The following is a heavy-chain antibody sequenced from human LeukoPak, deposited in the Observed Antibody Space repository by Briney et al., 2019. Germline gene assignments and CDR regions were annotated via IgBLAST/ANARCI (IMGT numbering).Heavy chain of an antibody. CDR2: INHSGST. J-gene: IGHJ4*02. CDR3: ARQWLVSPLFDY. D-gene: IGHD6-19*01. V-gene: IGHV4-34*01. CDR1: GGSFSGYY. Sequence: SETLSLTCAVYGGSFSGYYWSWIRQPPGKGLEWIGEINHSGSTNYNPSLRSRVTVSVHTSKNQLSLKLSSVTAADTAVYYCARQWLVSPLFDYWGQGTLITVSS.